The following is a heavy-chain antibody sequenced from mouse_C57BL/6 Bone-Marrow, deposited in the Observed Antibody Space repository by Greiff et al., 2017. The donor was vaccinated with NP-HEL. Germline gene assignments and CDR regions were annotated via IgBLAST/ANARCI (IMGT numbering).Heavy chain of an antibody. CDR3: ARESVPHYAMDY. V-gene: IGHV7-1*01. J-gene: IGHJ4*01. CDR2: SRNKANDYTT. Sequence: EVKLMESGGGLVQSGRSLRLSCATSGFTFSDFYMEWVRQAPGKGLEWIAASRNKANDYTTEYSASVKGRFIVSRDTSQSILYLQMNALRAEDTAIYYCARESVPHYAMDYWGQGTSVTVSS. CDR1: GFTFSDFY.